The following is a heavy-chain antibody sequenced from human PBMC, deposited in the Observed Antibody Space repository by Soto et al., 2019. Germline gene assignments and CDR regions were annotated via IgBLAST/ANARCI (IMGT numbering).Heavy chain of an antibody. Sequence: QVQLQESGPGLVKPSQTLSLTCSVSGGSISRGGYYWTWIRQYPGKGLEWIGYISYSGSTYYNPSLKSRVTISVDTSKNHFSLRLSSVTAADTAVYYCARVGAHCSATSCSIGPPYGMDVW. V-gene: IGHV4-31*02. D-gene: IGHD2-2*01. J-gene: IGHJ6*01. CDR1: GGSISRGGYY. CDR3: ARVGAHCSATSCSIGPPYGMDV. CDR2: ISYSGST.